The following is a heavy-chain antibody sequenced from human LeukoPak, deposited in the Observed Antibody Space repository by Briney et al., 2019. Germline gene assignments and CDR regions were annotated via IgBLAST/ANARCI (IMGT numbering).Heavy chain of an antibody. CDR3: ARDMVVVAATPSYYFDY. V-gene: IGHV3-48*03. J-gene: IGHJ4*02. D-gene: IGHD2-15*01. CDR2: ISSIGSTI. Sequence: GRSLRPSSAASGFTFSSYEINWVRQAPGKGLEWVSNISSIGSTIYYADSVKGRFTISRDNAKNSMYRQMNSLRAEDTAVYYCARDMVVVAATPSYYFDYWGQGTLVTVSS. CDR1: GFTFSSYE.